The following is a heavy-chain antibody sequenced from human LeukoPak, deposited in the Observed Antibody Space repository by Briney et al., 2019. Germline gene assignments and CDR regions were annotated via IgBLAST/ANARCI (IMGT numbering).Heavy chain of an antibody. Sequence: SETLSLTCTVSGGSLSSSSYYWGWIRQPPGKGLEWIGSIYYSGSTYYNSSLKSRVSISVDTSKNQFSLKLSSVTAADTAVYYCARHHKRFLQQLPAARFDYWGQGALVTVSS. CDR3: ARHHKRFLQQLPAARFDY. J-gene: IGHJ4*02. CDR1: GGSLSSSSYY. CDR2: IYYSGST. D-gene: IGHD6-13*01. V-gene: IGHV4-39*01.